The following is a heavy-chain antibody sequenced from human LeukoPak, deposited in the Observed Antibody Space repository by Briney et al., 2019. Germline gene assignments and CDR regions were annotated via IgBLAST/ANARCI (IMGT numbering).Heavy chain of an antibody. V-gene: IGHV1-18*01. CDR3: ARDQASTYYDFWSGSAGDYFDY. CDR1: GYTFTSYG. Sequence: ASVKVSCKASGYTFTSYGISWVRQAPGQGLEWRGWISAYNGNTNYAQKLQGRVTMTTETSTSTAYMELRSLRSDDTAVYYCARDQASTYYDFWSGSAGDYFDYWGQGTLVTVSS. CDR2: ISAYNGNT. J-gene: IGHJ4*02. D-gene: IGHD3-3*01.